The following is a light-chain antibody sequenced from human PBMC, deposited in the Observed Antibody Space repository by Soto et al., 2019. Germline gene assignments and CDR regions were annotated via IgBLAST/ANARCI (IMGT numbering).Light chain of an antibody. J-gene: IGKJ1*01. CDR2: GAS. CDR1: QSVDSSF. V-gene: IGKV3-20*01. Sequence: EIVLTQSPGSLSLSPGERATLSCRASQSVDSSFFAWYQKKPGQAPRLLIYGASKRATGIPDRFSGSGSGKDFTLTISRLEPEDFEVYYCQQYVSSVTFGQGTKVEIK. CDR3: QQYVSSVT.